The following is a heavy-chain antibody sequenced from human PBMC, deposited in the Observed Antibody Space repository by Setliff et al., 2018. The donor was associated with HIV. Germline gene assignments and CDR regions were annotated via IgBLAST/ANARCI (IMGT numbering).Heavy chain of an antibody. J-gene: IGHJ6*03. V-gene: IGHV4-59*01. CDR2: IYYSGST. D-gene: IGHD5-18*01. Sequence: SETLSLTCNVSGDSITSYYWIWIQQSPGKGLEWIGYIYYSGSTNYNPSLKSRVTISVDTSKNQFSLKLSSVTAADTAVYYCARGSRGYSYAYYYYMDVWGKGTTVTVSS. CDR1: GDSITSYY. CDR3: ARGSRGYSYAYYYYMDV.